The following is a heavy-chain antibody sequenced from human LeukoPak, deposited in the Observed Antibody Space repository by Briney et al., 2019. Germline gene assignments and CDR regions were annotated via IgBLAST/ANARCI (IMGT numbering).Heavy chain of an antibody. J-gene: IGHJ2*01. CDR3: ARADRGGGNWYLDL. D-gene: IGHD3-22*01. CDR2: INPSGGST. V-gene: IGHV1-46*01. CDR1: EDTFTTYY. Sequence: GASVKVSCKAAEDTFTTYYFHWLRQAPGQSLEWMGIINPSGGSTKYAQRFQGRVIMTSDTSTGTVYMDLSRLRSEDTAVYFCARADRGGGNWYLDLWGRGTQVTVSS.